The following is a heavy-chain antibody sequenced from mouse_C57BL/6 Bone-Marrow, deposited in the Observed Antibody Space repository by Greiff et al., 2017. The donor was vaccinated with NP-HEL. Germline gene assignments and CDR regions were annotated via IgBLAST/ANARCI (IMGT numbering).Heavy chain of an antibody. CDR2: IYPRGGCT. Sequence: LVESGPELVKPGASVKLSCKASGYTFTSYDINWVKQRPGQGLEWIGWIYPRGGCTKYNEKFKGKSTLSVDTSSSTAYLELRSLTSEDSAFYFCAQARAWFAYWGQGTLVTVSA. J-gene: IGHJ3*01. CDR3: AQARAWFAY. CDR1: GYTFTSYD. D-gene: IGHD3-2*02. V-gene: IGHV1-85*01.